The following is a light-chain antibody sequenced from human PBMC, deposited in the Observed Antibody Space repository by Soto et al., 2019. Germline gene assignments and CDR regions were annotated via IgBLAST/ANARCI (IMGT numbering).Light chain of an antibody. CDR1: QGVGSD. Sequence: AIQMTQSPSSLSASVGDRVTITCRASQGVGSDLAWYQQRPGKTPKFLISVASTLQSGVPSRFSGSGSGTDFTLTISSLQPEDFATYYCLQTHNYPLTFGGGTKVDTK. J-gene: IGKJ4*01. V-gene: IGKV1-6*01. CDR2: VAS. CDR3: LQTHNYPLT.